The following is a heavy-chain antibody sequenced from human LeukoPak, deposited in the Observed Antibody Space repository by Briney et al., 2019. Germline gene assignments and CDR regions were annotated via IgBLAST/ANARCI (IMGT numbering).Heavy chain of an antibody. Sequence: GASVKVSCKASGYTFTGYYMHWVRQAPGQGLEWMGWISAYNGNTNYAQKLQGRVTMTTDTSTSTAYMELRSLRSDDTAVYYCARGSVKTAEFDYWGQGTLVTVSS. CDR1: GYTFTGYY. CDR3: ARGSVKTAEFDY. J-gene: IGHJ4*02. CDR2: ISAYNGNT. D-gene: IGHD3-22*01. V-gene: IGHV1-18*04.